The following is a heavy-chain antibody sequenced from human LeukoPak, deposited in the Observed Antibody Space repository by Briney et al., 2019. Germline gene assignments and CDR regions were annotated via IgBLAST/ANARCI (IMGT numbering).Heavy chain of an antibody. CDR1: GFTFSSFA. CDR2: IGRGIT. CDR3: ARDAPAGGKPEYFFDY. Sequence: GGSLRLSCAASGFTFSSFAMNWVRQAPGKGLEWVSHIGRGITYADSVKGRFTISRDNAKNSVYLQMNSLRAEDTAVYYCARDAPAGGKPEYFFDYWGQGTLVTVSS. V-gene: IGHV3-48*04. J-gene: IGHJ4*02.